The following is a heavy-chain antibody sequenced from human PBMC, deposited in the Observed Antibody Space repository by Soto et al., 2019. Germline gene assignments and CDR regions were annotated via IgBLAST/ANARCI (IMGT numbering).Heavy chain of an antibody. Sequence: QVQLQQWGAGLLKPSETLSLTCAVYGGSFSGYYWTWIRQPPGTGLEWIGEINHSGSTNYNPSLKGRVPISVDTSKNQFSLKLTSVTAADTAVYYCARDKTTGLIDYWGQGTLVTVSS. CDR1: GGSFSGYY. J-gene: IGHJ4*02. V-gene: IGHV4-34*01. CDR3: ARDKTTGLIDY. CDR2: INHSGST. D-gene: IGHD1-7*01.